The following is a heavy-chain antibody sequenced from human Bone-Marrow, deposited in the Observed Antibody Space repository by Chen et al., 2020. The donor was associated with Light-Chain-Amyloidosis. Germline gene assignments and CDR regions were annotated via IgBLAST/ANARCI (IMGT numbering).Heavy chain of an antibody. CDR2: MRGGGGSR. CDR1: GFAFSSYA. CDR3: AKDISYDDILPGYPADAFDI. D-gene: IGHD3-9*01. J-gene: IGHJ3*02. V-gene: IGHV3-23*04. Sequence: EVQLVESGGGLLQRGGSLRLSCAASGFAFSSYAMSWVRQAPGKGLGWVSTMRGGGGSRSYGGAVRGRLTISRVKSKSALFVEMIGLRAEDTAVYCCAKDISYDDILPGYPADAFDIWGQGTMVTVSS.